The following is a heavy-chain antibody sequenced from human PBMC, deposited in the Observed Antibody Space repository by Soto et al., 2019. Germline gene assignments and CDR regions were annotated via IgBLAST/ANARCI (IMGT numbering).Heavy chain of an antibody. CDR3: ARDQPGYSYGYGLGY. V-gene: IGHV3-21*01. D-gene: IGHD5-18*01. CDR2: ISSSRSYI. CDR1: GFTFSSYS. J-gene: IGHJ4*02. Sequence: EVQLVESGGGLVKPGGSLRLSCAASGFTFSSYSMNWVRQAPGKGLEWVSSISSSRSYIYYAGSMKGRITISRDNARNSLYLQMNRLRAEDTAVYYCARDQPGYSYGYGLGYWGQGTLVTVSS.